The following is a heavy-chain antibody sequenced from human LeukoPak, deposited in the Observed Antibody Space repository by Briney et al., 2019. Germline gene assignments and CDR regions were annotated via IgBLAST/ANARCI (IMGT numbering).Heavy chain of an antibody. CDR3: ARGGGDWGFHQSDY. D-gene: IGHD2-21*01. J-gene: IGHJ4*02. V-gene: IGHV4-61*02. CDR1: GGSFSSGSYY. CDR2: IYTSGST. Sequence: PSETLSFTCTVSGGSFSSGSYYWSWIRQPAGKGLEWIGRIYTSGSTNYNPSLKSRVTISVDTSKNQFSLKLSSVTAADTAVYYCARGGGDWGFHQSDYWGQGTLVTVSS.